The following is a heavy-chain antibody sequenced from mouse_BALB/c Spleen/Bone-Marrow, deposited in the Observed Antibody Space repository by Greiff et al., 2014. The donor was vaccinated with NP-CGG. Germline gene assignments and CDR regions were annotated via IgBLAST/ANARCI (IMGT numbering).Heavy chain of an antibody. V-gene: IGHV2-9*02. CDR3: ARITTATGAMDY. Sequence: VMLVESGPGLVAPSQSLSISCTVSGFSLTSYGVHWVRQPPGKGLEWLGVIWADGSTNYNPALMSRLSISKDNSKSRVFLKMNSLQTDDTAMYYCARITTATGAMDYWGQGTSVTVSS. CDR1: GFSLTSYG. D-gene: IGHD1-2*01. CDR2: IWADGST. J-gene: IGHJ4*01.